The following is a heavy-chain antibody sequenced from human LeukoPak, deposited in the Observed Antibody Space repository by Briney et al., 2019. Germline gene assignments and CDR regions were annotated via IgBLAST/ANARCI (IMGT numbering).Heavy chain of an antibody. V-gene: IGHV3-48*03. J-gene: IGHJ4*02. CDR2: IFTSDSTI. D-gene: IGHD3-16*01. Sequence: GGSLRLCCAASGFTFINYGMTWVRQAPGKGLEWVSYIFTSDSTIFYADSVKGRFTISSDNAKNSLYLQMNSLRADDTAVYFCARAHGLSYFDYWGQGTLVTVSS. CDR3: ARAHGLSYFDY. CDR1: GFTFINYG.